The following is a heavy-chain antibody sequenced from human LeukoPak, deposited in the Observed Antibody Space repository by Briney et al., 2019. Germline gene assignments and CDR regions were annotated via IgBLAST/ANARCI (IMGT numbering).Heavy chain of an antibody. CDR3: AIWTSGNY. J-gene: IGHJ4*02. D-gene: IGHD1-1*01. Sequence: PGGSLRLSCADSQFTFNGSWMNWVRQAPGKGLEWVANMDPTGSQKRYVDSVRGSFTISKDNPGASLYLDMHSLRAEDTAIYCCAIWTSGNYWGQGTLVTVSS. CDR1: QFTFNGSW. CDR2: MDPTGSQK. V-gene: IGHV3-7*01.